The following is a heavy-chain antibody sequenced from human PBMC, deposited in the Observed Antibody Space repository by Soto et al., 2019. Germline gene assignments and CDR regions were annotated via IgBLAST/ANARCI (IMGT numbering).Heavy chain of an antibody. Sequence: GGSLRLSCAASGFTVSSNYMSWVRQAPGKGLEWVSVIYSGGYTHCADSVKGRFTISRHNIKNTLYLQMNSLRAEDTAVYYCARVYGDYGGFFEYWGQGTQVTVSS. CDR1: GFTVSSNY. CDR3: ARVYGDYGGFFEY. J-gene: IGHJ4*02. D-gene: IGHD4-17*01. V-gene: IGHV3-53*04. CDR2: IYSGGYT.